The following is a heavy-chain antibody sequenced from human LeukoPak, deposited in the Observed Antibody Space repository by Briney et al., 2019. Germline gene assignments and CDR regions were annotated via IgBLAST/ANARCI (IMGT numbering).Heavy chain of an antibody. Sequence: SETLSLTCTVSGGSISSSSYYWGWIRQPPGKGLEWIGSIYYSGSTYYNPSLKSRVTISVDTSKNQFSLKLSSVTAADTAVYYCARSGANTAMVPQFDPWGQGTLVTVSS. V-gene: IGHV4-39*07. D-gene: IGHD5-18*01. CDR3: ARSGANTAMVPQFDP. CDR1: GGSISSSSYY. J-gene: IGHJ5*02. CDR2: IYYSGST.